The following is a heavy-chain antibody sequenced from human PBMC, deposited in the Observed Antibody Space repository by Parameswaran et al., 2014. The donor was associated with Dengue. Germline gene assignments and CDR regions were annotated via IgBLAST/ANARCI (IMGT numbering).Heavy chain of an antibody. D-gene: IGHD3-10*01. CDR2: INTNTGNP. J-gene: IGHJ5*02. Sequence: WVRQAPGQGLEWMGWINTNTGNPRMPRASQDGLSSPLDTSVSTAYLQISSLKAEDTAVYYCARFTMVRGVIRHHNWFDPWGQGTLVTVSS. CDR3: ARFTMVRGVIRHHNWFDP. V-gene: IGHV7-4-1*02.